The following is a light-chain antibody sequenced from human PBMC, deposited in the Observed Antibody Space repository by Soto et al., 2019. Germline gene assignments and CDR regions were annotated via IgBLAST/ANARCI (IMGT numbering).Light chain of an antibody. J-gene: IGKJ4*01. CDR2: YAS. V-gene: IGKV1-39*01. CDR3: QQPFSSPPT. Sequence: DIQMTQSPSSLSASVGGSVTITCRASQSIGTYLNGYQQESGSAPKLLICYASTLKSGVTSGFIGSGSGVNFILSVSNLLPGDFAAYYCQQPFSSPPTFGGGTKVDLK. CDR1: QSIGTY.